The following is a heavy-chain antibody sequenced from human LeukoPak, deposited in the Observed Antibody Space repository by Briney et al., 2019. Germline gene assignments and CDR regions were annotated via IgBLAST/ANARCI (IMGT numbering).Heavy chain of an antibody. CDR3: ARFRSPHATAMIVVVPAVSDY. J-gene: IGHJ4*02. V-gene: IGHV3-48*03. D-gene: IGHD2-2*01. Sequence: GGSLRLSCAASGFTFSSYEMNWVRQAPGKGLEWVSYISSSGSTIYYADSVKGRFTISRDNAKNSPYLQMNSLRAEDTAVYYCARFRSPHATAMIVVVPAVSDYWGQGTLVTVSS. CDR1: GFTFSSYE. CDR2: ISSSGSTI.